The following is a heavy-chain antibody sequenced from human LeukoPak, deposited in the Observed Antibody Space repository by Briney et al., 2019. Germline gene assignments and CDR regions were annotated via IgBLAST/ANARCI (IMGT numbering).Heavy chain of an antibody. CDR1: GYIFTRYG. J-gene: IGHJ3*02. CDR2: ISAYNGQT. Sequence: GASVKVSCKASGYIFTRYGIDWVRQSPGQGLEWMGWISAYNGQTDYAQTLQGRVTMTRDTSTSTACMELSSLRSEDTAVYYCATVRGITMVRGVGAFDIWGQGTMVTVSS. D-gene: IGHD3-10*01. CDR3: ATVRGITMVRGVGAFDI. V-gene: IGHV1-18*01.